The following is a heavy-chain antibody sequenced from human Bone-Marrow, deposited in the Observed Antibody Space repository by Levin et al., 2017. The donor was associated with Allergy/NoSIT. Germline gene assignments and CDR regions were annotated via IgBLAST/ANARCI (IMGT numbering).Heavy chain of an antibody. D-gene: IGHD2-15*01. Sequence: NSSETLSLTCAASGFTFSNVWMTWVRQTPGKGLEWVGRIKRKIEGETTDYAAPVKDRFTISRDDSRHTLYLQMNSLKTEDTGVYYCATGDCSGGSCHTFDIWGQGTMVIVDS. CDR1: GFTFSNVW. CDR2: IKRKIEGETT. CDR3: ATGDCSGGSCHTFDI. J-gene: IGHJ3*02. V-gene: IGHV3-15*01.